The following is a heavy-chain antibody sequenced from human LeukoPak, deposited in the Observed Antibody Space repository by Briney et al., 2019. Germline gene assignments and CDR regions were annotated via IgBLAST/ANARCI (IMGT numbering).Heavy chain of an antibody. CDR2: IYYSGST. V-gene: IGHV4-39*01. D-gene: IGHD3-10*01. J-gene: IGHJ4*02. CDR3: ARIYGSGHPFDY. Sequence: SETLSLTCTVSGGSISSSSYYWGWIRQPPGKGLEWIGSIYYSGSTYYNPSLKSRVTISVDTSKSQFSLKLSSVTAADTAVYYCARIYGSGHPFDYWGQGTLVTVSS. CDR1: GGSISSSSYY.